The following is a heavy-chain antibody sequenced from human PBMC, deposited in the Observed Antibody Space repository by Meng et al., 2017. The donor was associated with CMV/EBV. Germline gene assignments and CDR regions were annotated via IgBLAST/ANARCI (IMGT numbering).Heavy chain of an antibody. D-gene: IGHD2-15*01. V-gene: IGHV3-30*04. CDR1: GFTFSSYA. J-gene: IGHJ4*02. Sequence: SLKISCAASGFTFSSYAMHWVRQAPGKGLEWVAVISYDGSNKYYADSVKGRFTISRDNSKNTLYLQMNSLRAEDTAVYYCARDKTGVVGLFDYWGQGTLVTVSS. CDR3: ARDKTGVVGLFDY. CDR2: ISYDGSNK.